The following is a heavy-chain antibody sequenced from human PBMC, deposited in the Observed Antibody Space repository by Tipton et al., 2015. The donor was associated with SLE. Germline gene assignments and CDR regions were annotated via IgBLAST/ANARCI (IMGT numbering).Heavy chain of an antibody. CDR3: AREEGQWDAFDI. V-gene: IGHV4-59*01. J-gene: IGHJ3*02. CDR2: IYYSGST. CDR1: GGSISSYY. D-gene: IGHD6-19*01. Sequence: TLSLTCTVSGGSISSYYWSWIRQPPGKGLEWIGYIYYSGSTNYNPSLKSRVTISVDTSKNQFSLKPGSVTAADTAVYYCAREEGQWDAFDIWGQGTLVTVSS.